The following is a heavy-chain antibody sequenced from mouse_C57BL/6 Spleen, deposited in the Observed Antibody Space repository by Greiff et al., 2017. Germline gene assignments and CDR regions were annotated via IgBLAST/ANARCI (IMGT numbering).Heavy chain of an antibody. Sequence: EVQRVESGGGLVKPGGSLKLSCAASGFTFSSYAMSWVRQTPEKRLEWVATISDGGSYTYYPDNVKGRFTISRDNAKNNLYLQMSHLKSEDTAMYYCARGYGNYGAWFAYWGQGTLVTVSA. D-gene: IGHD2-1*01. CDR1: GFTFSSYA. CDR3: ARGYGNYGAWFAY. V-gene: IGHV5-4*01. CDR2: ISDGGSYT. J-gene: IGHJ3*01.